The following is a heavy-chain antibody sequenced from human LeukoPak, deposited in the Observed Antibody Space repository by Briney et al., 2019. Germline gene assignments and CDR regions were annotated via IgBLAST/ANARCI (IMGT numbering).Heavy chain of an antibody. CDR3: ARDWGYCSSTSCHVFDY. J-gene: IGHJ4*02. V-gene: IGHV3-53*01. CDR1: GFTVSSNY. CDR2: IYDGGST. Sequence: GGSLRLSCAVSGFTVSSNYMSWVRQAPGKGLEWVSVIYDGGSTDYGESVKGRFTISRDNSKNTLYLKMNSLRVEDTAVYYCARDWGYCSSTSCHVFDYWGQGTLVTVSS. D-gene: IGHD2-2*01.